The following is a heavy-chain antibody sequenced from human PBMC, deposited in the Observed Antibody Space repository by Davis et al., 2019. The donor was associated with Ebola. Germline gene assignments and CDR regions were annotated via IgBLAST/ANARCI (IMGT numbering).Heavy chain of an antibody. Sequence: MPSETLSLTCTVSGGSISSYYWSWIRQPPGKGLEWIGYIYYSGSTNYNPSLKSRVTISVDTSKNQFSLKLRSVTAADTAVYYCAREGYYYDSSGYYRGHYFDYWGQGTLVTVSS. CDR3: AREGYYYDSSGYYRGHYFDY. CDR1: GGSISSYY. V-gene: IGHV4-59*01. D-gene: IGHD3-22*01. J-gene: IGHJ4*02. CDR2: IYYSGST.